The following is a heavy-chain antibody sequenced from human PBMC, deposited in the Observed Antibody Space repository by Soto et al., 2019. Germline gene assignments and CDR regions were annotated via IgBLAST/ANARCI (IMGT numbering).Heavy chain of an antibody. CDR1: GGSISNYY. CDR2: IYYSGST. CDR3: ARGGWRHIDY. Sequence: PSETLSLTCTVSGGSISNYYWSWIRQPPGKGLEWIGYIYYSGSTNYNPSLKSRVTISVDTSKNQFSLKLSSVTAAGTAVYYCARGGWRHIDYWGQGTLVTVSS. V-gene: IGHV4-59*08. J-gene: IGHJ4*02. D-gene: IGHD3-3*01.